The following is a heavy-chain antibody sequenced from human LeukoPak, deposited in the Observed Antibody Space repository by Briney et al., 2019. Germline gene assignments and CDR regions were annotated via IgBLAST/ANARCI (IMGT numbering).Heavy chain of an antibody. CDR2: IYSSGRT. Sequence: SETLSLTCTVSGGSISGYYWTWIRQPAGKGLEWIGRIYSSGRTGYNPSLKGRVTMSVDTSKNQFSLKLSPVTAADTAIYYCARSWSGSVTAADIWGQGTMVTVSS. CDR3: ARSWSGSVTAADI. CDR1: GGSISGYY. V-gene: IGHV4-4*07. J-gene: IGHJ3*02. D-gene: IGHD3-3*01.